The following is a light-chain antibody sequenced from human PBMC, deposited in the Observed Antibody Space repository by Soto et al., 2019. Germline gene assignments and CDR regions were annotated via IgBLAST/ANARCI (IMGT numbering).Light chain of an antibody. CDR1: QSVSSN. CDR3: QQYNNWPPRFT. CDR2: GAS. J-gene: IGKJ3*01. V-gene: IGKV3-15*01. Sequence: EIVMTQSPATLSVSPGERATLSGRASQSVSSNLAWYQQKPGQAPRLLIYGASTRATGIPARFSGSGSGTEFTLTISSLQSEDFAVYYCQQYNNWPPRFTFGPGTKVDIK.